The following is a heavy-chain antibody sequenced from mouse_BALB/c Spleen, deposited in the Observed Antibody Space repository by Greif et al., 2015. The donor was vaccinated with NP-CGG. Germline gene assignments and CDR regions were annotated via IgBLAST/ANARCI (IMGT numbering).Heavy chain of an antibody. CDR3: AREEEGTFAY. CDR2: ISSGGSYT. Sequence: DVHLVESGGGLVKPGGSLKLSCAASGFTFSSYAMSWVRQSPEKRLEWVAEISSGGSYTYYPDTVTGRFTISRDNAKNTLYLEMSSLRSEDTAMYYCAREEEGTFAYWGQGTLVTVSA. V-gene: IGHV5-9-4*01. D-gene: IGHD3-3*01. CDR1: GFTFSSYA. J-gene: IGHJ3*01.